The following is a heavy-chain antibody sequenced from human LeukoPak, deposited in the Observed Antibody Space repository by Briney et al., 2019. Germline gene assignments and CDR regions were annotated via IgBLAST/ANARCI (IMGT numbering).Heavy chain of an antibody. CDR1: GGSISSGGYY. Sequence: PSQTLSLTCTVSGGSISSGGYYWSWIRQHPGKGLEWIGYIYYSGSTYYNPSLKSRVTISVDTSKNQFSLKLSSVTAADTAVYYCARGVVAATRYFDYWGQETLVTVSS. D-gene: IGHD2-15*01. V-gene: IGHV4-31*03. CDR3: ARGVVAATRYFDY. CDR2: IYYSGST. J-gene: IGHJ4*02.